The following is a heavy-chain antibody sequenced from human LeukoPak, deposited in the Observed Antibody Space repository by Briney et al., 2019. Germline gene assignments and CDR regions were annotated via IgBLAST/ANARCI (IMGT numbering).Heavy chain of an antibody. D-gene: IGHD1-26*01. J-gene: IGHJ4*02. CDR1: GFTFSSYG. CDR3: AKGRSYSSFFDY. V-gene: IGHV3-30*02. Sequence: GGSLRLSCAASGFTFSSYGMHWVRQAPGKGLEWVAFIRYDGSNKYYADSVKGRFTISRDNSKNTLYLQMNSLRAEDTAVYYCAKGRSYSSFFDYWGQGTLVTVSS. CDR2: IRYDGSNK.